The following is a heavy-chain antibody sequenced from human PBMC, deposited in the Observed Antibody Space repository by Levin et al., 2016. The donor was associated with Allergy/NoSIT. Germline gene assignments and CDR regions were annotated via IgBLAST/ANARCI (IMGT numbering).Heavy chain of an antibody. Sequence: WVRQAPGQGLEWMGWINPKSGATNYVQKFEDRVTVTSDTSIGTVYMELNRLRSDDTAVYFCARAFSGTSYDWFDPWGQGSLVTVSS. V-gene: IGHV1-2*02. CDR3: ARAFSGTSYDWFDP. D-gene: IGHD1-26*01. CDR2: INPKSGAT. J-gene: IGHJ5*02.